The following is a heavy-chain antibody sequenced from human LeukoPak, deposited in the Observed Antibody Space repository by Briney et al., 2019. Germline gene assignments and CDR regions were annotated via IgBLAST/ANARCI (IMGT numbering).Heavy chain of an antibody. V-gene: IGHV4-31*03. Sequence: SETLSLTCTVSGGSISSGGYYWSWIRQHPGKGLEWIGYIYYSGSTYYNPSLKSRVTISVDTSKNQFSLKLSSVTAADTAVYYCARGDNCSSTSCQFDYWGQGTLVTVSS. CDR2: IYYSGST. D-gene: IGHD2-2*01. J-gene: IGHJ4*02. CDR1: GGSISSGGYY. CDR3: ARGDNCSSTSCQFDY.